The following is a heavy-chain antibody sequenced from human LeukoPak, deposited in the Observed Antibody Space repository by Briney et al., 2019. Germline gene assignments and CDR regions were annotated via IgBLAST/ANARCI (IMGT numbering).Heavy chain of an antibody. CDR2: INPDSGGT. CDR1: GYTFSDYY. CDR3: ARDHLLFRQPPNWFDP. V-gene: IGHV1-2*02. D-gene: IGHD1-14*01. J-gene: IGHJ5*02. Sequence: ASVTVSCKASGYTFSDYYMHWVRQAPGQGLEWMGWINPDSGGTKYAQKFQDRVTMTSDTSISTAYMELSRLRSDDTAVYYCARDHLLFRQPPNWFDPWGQGTLVTVSS.